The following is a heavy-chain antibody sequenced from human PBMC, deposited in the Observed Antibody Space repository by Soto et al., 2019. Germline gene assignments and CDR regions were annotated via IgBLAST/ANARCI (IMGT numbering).Heavy chain of an antibody. CDR3: ARDRSITIFGVVIIYYYYMDV. D-gene: IGHD3-3*01. Sequence: EVQLVESGGGLVQPGGSLRLSCAASGFTFSSYWMHWVRQAPGKGLVWVSRINSDGSSTSYADSVKGRFTISSDNAKNTLYLQMNSLRAEDTAVYYCARDRSITIFGVVIIYYYYMDVWGKGTTVTVSS. CDR2: INSDGSST. V-gene: IGHV3-74*01. CDR1: GFTFSSYW. J-gene: IGHJ6*03.